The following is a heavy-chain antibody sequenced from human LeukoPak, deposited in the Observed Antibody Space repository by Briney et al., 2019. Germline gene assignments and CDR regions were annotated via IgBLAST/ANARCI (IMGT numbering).Heavy chain of an antibody. CDR2: LNPNSGAT. CDR3: ASSIKYYDFSGPAAGYGMDV. Sequence: ASVKVFCKASGYAFTGYYIHWVRQAPGQGLEWMAWLNPNSGATKYSQKFQDRVTMTRNTSISTAYMELSRLTSDDTAVYYCASSIKYYDFSGPAAGYGMDVWGQGTTVTVSS. CDR1: GYAFTGYY. D-gene: IGHD3-3*01. J-gene: IGHJ6*02. V-gene: IGHV1-2*02.